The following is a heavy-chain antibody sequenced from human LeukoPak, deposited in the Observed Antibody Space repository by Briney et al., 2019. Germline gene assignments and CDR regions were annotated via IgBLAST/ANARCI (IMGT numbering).Heavy chain of an antibody. V-gene: IGHV3-66*01. CDR3: AKDFFGSGWYNYFDP. CDR2: VYTCDGT. CDR1: GLIVSTRY. D-gene: IGHD6-19*01. J-gene: IGHJ5*02. Sequence: GGSLRLSCAPSGLIVSTRYLGWVRQAPGKGLEWVSIVYTCDGTYNADSVKGRFTISRDNSKNTMYLQMNSLRPDDTAVYYCAKDFFGSGWYNYFDPWGQGTLVAVSS.